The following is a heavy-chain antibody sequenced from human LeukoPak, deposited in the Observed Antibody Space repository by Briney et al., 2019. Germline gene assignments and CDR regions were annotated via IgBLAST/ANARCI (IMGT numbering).Heavy chain of an antibody. CDR3: ARDFRGTGDY. CDR1: GFTFSSYN. J-gene: IGHJ4*02. D-gene: IGHD3/OR15-3a*01. CDR2: ISSSSSNT. Sequence: PGGSLRLSCAASGFTFSSYNMIWFRQAPGKGPEWVSAISSSSSNTYDSDSVKGRFTISRDNAKNSLYLQMNSLRAEDTAVYYCARDFRGTGDYWGQGTLVTVSS. V-gene: IGHV3-21*01.